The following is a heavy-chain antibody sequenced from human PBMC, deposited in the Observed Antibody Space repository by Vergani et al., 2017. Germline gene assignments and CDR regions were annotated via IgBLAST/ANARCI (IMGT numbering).Heavy chain of an antibody. V-gene: IGHV3-74*03. CDR1: GFSFNSYW. Sequence: EVHLVESGGVVVQPGGSLRLSCAASGFSFNSYWMHWVRQVPGKGLLWVSRIKSDGSITAYADSVKGRFTISRDYAQNTLYLQMNSLRVEDTGVYYCARARCIETCYMSNWLDSWGQGTLVTVSS. J-gene: IGHJ5*01. D-gene: IGHD3-9*01. CDR3: ARARCIETCYMSNWLDS. CDR2: IKSDGSIT.